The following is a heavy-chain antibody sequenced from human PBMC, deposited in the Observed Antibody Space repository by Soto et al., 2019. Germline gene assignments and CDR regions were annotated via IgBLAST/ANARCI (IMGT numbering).Heavy chain of an antibody. D-gene: IGHD3-22*01. Sequence: EVQLLESGGGLVQPGGSLRLSCAASGFALSRYVMTWVRQTPGKGLEWVSHISGSGGDTYYADSVKGRFTISRDNSKNTLHLQMNSLRAEDTAVYYCAKGLDNYNDHVWGQGSTVTVSS. CDR3: AKGLDNYNDHV. J-gene: IGHJ6*02. CDR1: GFALSRYV. V-gene: IGHV3-23*01. CDR2: ISGSGGDT.